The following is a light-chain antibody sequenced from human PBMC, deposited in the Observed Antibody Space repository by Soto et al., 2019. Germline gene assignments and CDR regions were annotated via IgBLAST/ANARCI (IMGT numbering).Light chain of an antibody. J-gene: IGLJ1*01. CDR2: GNN. Sequence: QSVLTQPPSVSEAPGQRVTISCTGASSNIGAGFDVHWYQLLPGTAPKLLISGNNNRPSGVPDRFSGSKSGTSASLAITGLQAEDEADYYCQSYDSSLSGFVFGTGTKVTVL. CDR3: QSYDSSLSGFV. CDR1: SSNIGAGFD. V-gene: IGLV1-40*01.